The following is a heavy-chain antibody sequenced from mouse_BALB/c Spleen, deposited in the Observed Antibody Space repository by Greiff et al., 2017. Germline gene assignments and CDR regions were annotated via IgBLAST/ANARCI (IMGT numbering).Heavy chain of an antibody. J-gene: IGHJ4*01. CDR3: ARDGYAMDY. Sequence: EVQLMESGGGLVQPGGSLKLSCAASGFTFSSYTLSWVRQTPEKRLEWVAYISNGGGSTYYPDTVKGRFTISRDNAKNTLYLQMSSLKSEDTAMYYCARDGYAMDYWGQGTSVTVSS. CDR2: ISNGGGST. CDR1: GFTFSSYT. V-gene: IGHV5-12-2*01.